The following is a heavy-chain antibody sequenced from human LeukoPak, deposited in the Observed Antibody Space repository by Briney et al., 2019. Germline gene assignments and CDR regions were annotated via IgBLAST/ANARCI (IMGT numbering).Heavy chain of an antibody. V-gene: IGHV4-34*01. CDR1: GGSMSNYY. Sequence: SETLSLTCTVSGGSMSNYYWSWIRQPAGKGLEWIGEINHSGSTNYNPSLKSRVTISVDTSKNQFSLKLSSVTAADTAVYYCARGAGRITMVRGAAFDIWGQGTMVTVSS. CDR3: ARGAGRITMVRGAAFDI. CDR2: INHSGST. J-gene: IGHJ3*02. D-gene: IGHD3-10*01.